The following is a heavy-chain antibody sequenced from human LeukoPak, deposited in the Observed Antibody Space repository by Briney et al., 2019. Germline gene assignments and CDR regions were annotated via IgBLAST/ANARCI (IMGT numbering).Heavy chain of an antibody. D-gene: IGHD4-17*01. CDR1: GGSISSSNW. V-gene: IGHV4-4*02. CDR3: ARSGNDYGDLDY. Sequence: SGTLSLTCAVSGGSISSSNWWSWDRQPPGQGLEWIGEIYHSGSTNYNPSLKSRVTISVDTSKNQFSLKLSSVTAADTAVYYCARSGNDYGDLDYWGQGTLVTVSS. J-gene: IGHJ4*02. CDR2: IYHSGST.